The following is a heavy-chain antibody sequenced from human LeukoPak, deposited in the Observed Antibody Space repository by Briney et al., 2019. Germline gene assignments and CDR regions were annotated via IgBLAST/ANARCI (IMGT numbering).Heavy chain of an antibody. V-gene: IGHV2-5*08. CDR1: GGSFSGDF. CDR2: IYWDDDK. Sequence: TLSLTCAVYGGSFSGDFWSWIRQPPGKALEWLALIYWDDDKRYSPSLKSRLTITKDTSKNQVVLTMTNMDPVDTATYYCAHRRRLQLFDYWGQGTLVTVSS. D-gene: IGHD2-15*01. J-gene: IGHJ4*02. CDR3: AHRRRLQLFDY.